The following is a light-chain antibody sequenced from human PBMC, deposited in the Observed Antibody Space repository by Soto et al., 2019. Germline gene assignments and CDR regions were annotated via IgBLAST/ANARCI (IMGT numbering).Light chain of an antibody. J-gene: IGKJ4*01. CDR3: QKYDSAPLT. CDR2: GAS. Sequence: DIQMTQSPSSLTASIGYRVTISCRASQGFSNSLAWYQQKPGKVPTLLIYGASILQSGVPSRFSGSGSGTEFTLTISCLQPEDVATYFCQKYDSAPLTFGGGTKVDIK. V-gene: IGKV1-27*01. CDR1: QGFSNS.